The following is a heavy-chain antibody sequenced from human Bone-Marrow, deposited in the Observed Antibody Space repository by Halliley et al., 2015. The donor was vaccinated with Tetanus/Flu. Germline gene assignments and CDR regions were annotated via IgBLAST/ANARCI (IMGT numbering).Heavy chain of an antibody. V-gene: IGHV3-74*01. Sequence: VWVSRINSDGFPTTYADSLRGRFTISRDSAKNTVYLQMNSLRTEDTGVYYCGSPVPGSGWALGYWGQGTLVTVSS. D-gene: IGHD6-19*01. CDR2: INSDGFPT. J-gene: IGHJ4*02. CDR3: GSPVPGSGWALGY.